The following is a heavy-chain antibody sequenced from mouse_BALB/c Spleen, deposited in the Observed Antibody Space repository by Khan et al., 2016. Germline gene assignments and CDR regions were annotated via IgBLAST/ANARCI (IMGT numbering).Heavy chain of an antibody. Sequence: VQLMQSGPGLVKPSQSLSLTCTVTGYSITSGYGWNWIRQFPGNKMEWMGYISYSGSTNYNPSLKSRISLTRDKSKNQFFLQLNSVTTEHTATYYCASTARITYWVQGTTLTVSS. V-gene: IGHV3-2*02. CDR1: GYSITSGYG. J-gene: IGHJ2*01. CDR2: ISYSGST. D-gene: IGHD1-2*01. CDR3: ASTARITY.